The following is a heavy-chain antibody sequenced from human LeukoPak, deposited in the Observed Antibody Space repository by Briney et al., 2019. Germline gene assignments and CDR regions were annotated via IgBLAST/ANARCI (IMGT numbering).Heavy chain of an antibody. Sequence: MSSETLSLTCTVSGGSISGYYWSWFRQPPGKGLEWIAYIYASRGTFYHPPLKSRVTISLDTSKNQFSLRPSSVTAADTAVYYCARHRYYYDSSGYYYQPWGQGTLVTVSS. D-gene: IGHD3-22*01. CDR1: GGSISGYY. CDR3: ARHRYYYDSSGYYYQP. CDR2: IYASRGT. V-gene: IGHV4-59*01. J-gene: IGHJ5*02.